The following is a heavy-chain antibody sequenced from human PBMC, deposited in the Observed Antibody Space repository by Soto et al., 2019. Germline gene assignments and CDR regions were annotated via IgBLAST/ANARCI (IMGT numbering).Heavy chain of an antibody. V-gene: IGHV1-46*01. J-gene: IGHJ5*02. CDR3: ARGTQPGYSGGWSPLFDP. CDR1: GYTFTSYY. CDR2: INPSGGST. Sequence: ASGKVSCTASGYTFTSYYMHWVRQAPGQGLEWMGIINPSGGSTSYAQKFQGRVTMTRDTSTSTVYMELSGLRSEDTAVYYCARGTQPGYSGGWSPLFDPWGQGTLVTV. D-gene: IGHD6-19*01.